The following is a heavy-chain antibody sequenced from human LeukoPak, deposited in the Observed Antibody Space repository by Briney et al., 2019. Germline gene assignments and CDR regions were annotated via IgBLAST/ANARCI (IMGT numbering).Heavy chain of an antibody. CDR3: ARDPPTNWGRPDAFHI. D-gene: IGHD7-27*01. V-gene: IGHV4-31*03. CDR1: GGSISSSFYY. Sequence: SETLSLTCTVSGGSISSSFYYWSWIRQHPGKGLEWIGYVYYSGSTYYNPSLKSRVTISLDTSKNQFSLSLSSVTAADTAVYYCARDPPTNWGRPDAFHIWGQGTMVTVSS. CDR2: VYYSGST. J-gene: IGHJ3*02.